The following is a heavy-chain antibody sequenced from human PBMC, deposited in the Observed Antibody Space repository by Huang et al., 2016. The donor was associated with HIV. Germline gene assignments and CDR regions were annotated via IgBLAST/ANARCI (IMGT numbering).Heavy chain of an antibody. V-gene: IGHV1-8*01. J-gene: IGHJ3*01. CDR2: MNPKSGNV. D-gene: IGHD3-10*01. CDR3: ARGFGINYNHEAFDV. Sequence: QIQLAQSGAEVKKPGASVKVSCKASGYTFTNYDINWVRQAPGQGLGWMGWMNPKSGNVGYTKKFQGRVAILRNSAINTSYLEVTSLTSEDTAVYYCARGFGINYNHEAFDVWGQGTMVTVSS. CDR1: GYTFTNYD.